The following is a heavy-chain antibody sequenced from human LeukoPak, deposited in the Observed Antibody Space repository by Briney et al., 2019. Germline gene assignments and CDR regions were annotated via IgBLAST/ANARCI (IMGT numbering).Heavy chain of an antibody. J-gene: IGHJ4*02. CDR2: IDWDDDK. Sequence: SGPALVKPTQTLTLTCTFSGFSLRTSGMRVSWIRQPPGKALEWLVRIDWDDDKFYSTSLKTRLTISKDTSKNQVVLTMTSMDPEDTATYYCARIPTTVTAFDYWGQGTLVTVSS. CDR1: GFSLRTSGMR. D-gene: IGHD4-17*01. CDR3: ARIPTTVTAFDY. V-gene: IGHV2-70*04.